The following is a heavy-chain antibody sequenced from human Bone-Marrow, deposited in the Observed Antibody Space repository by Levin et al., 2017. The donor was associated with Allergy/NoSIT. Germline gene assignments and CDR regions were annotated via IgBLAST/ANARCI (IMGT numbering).Heavy chain of an antibody. J-gene: IGHJ5*02. CDR2: IYPGDSDT. Sequence: GESLKISCKGSAYRFTSSWIGWVRQMPGKGLEWMGIIYPGDSDTRYRRSFQGQVTISADKSINTAYLQWRSLKASDTAMYYCARPKFRDEDSGSYVSGNVDAWGQGTLVIVSS. CDR3: ARPKFRDEDSGSYVSGNVDA. V-gene: IGHV5-51*01. D-gene: IGHD1-1*01. CDR1: AYRFTSSW.